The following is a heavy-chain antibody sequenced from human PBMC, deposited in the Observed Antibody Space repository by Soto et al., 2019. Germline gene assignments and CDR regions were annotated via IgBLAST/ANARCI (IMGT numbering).Heavy chain of an antibody. CDR1: GFTFRNHG. CDR3: ARGPSYGDYDY. CDR2: IWYDGSNK. V-gene: IGHV3-33*01. D-gene: IGHD4-17*01. J-gene: IGHJ4*02. Sequence: GSLRLSCAASGFTFRNHGMHWVRQAPGKGLEWVAVIWYDGSNKYYVDSVKGRFTISRDNAKNSLYLQMNSLRAEDTAVYYCARGPSYGDYDYWGRGTLVTVSS.